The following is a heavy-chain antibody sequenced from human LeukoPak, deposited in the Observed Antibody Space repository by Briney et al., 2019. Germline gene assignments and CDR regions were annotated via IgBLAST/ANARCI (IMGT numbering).Heavy chain of an antibody. CDR2: IYASGST. J-gene: IGHJ4*02. Sequence: PSQTLSPTCTVSGASISSGSYYWTWIRQPAGKGREWIGRIYASGSTNYNPSLKRRVTISVDTSKNQLSLKLSSVTAADTAVYYCARDQGGLDPYYFDCWGQGTLVTVSS. V-gene: IGHV4-61*02. CDR1: GASISSGSYY. D-gene: IGHD5-12*01. CDR3: ARDQGGLDPYYFDC.